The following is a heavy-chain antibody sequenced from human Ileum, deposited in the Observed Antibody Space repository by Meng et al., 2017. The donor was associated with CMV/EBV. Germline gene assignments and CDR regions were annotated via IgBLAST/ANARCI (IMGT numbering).Heavy chain of an antibody. Sequence: GESLKISCAASGFIFSDSEINWVRQAPGKGLEWVAYISSGASAMYYADSVKGRFTISRDNSKSSLYLQLNSLGVEDTGVYYCARDARGLAATGGGHWGQG. D-gene: IGHD6-13*01. CDR2: ISSGASAM. V-gene: IGHV3-48*03. CDR1: GFIFSDSE. CDR3: ARDARGLAATGGGH. J-gene: IGHJ1*01.